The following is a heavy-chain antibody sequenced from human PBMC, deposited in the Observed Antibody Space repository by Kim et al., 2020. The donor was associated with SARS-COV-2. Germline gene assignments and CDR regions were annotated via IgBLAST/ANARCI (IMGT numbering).Heavy chain of an antibody. Sequence: SETLSLTCSVSGGSITGFDYWTWIRQPPGKGLEWIGHTYYSGSTKYNPTLKSRVTMSVDTSKYQISLKLHSVTAADTAVYYCTRGRGSGYDYHYWGQGTLVTVSS. CDR1: GGSITGFDY. CDR3: TRGRGSGYDYHY. D-gene: IGHD5-12*01. J-gene: IGHJ4*02. V-gene: IGHV4-59*01. CDR2: TYYSGST.